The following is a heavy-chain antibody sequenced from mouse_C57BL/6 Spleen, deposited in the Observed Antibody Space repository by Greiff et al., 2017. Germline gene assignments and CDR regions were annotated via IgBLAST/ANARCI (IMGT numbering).Heavy chain of an antibody. D-gene: IGHD2-1*01. V-gene: IGHV1-76*01. Sequence: VQLQESGAELVRPGASVKLSCKASGYTFTGYSINWVKQRPGQGLEWIARIYPGSGNTYYNEKFKGKTTLTGEKSSSTAYMQLSSLTSEDSAVYFGARYSLYGNYGRGDYWGQGTTLTVSS. J-gene: IGHJ2*01. CDR1: GYTFTGYS. CDR2: IYPGSGNT. CDR3: ARYSLYGNYGRGDY.